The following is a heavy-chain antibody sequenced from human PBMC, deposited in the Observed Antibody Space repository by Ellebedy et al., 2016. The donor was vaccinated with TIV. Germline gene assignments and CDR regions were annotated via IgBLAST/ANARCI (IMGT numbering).Heavy chain of an antibody. CDR1: GFVFGSSA. J-gene: IGHJ4*02. CDR2: IGDSGDYT. V-gene: IGHV3-23*01. CDR3: TKLRDGYNQFDY. Sequence: GESLKISCAASGFVFGSSAMSWVRQAPGKGLEWVSAIGDSGDYTYYTDSVTGRFTISRDNSRDTLYLQMDSLRADDTAVYYCTKLRDGYNQFDYWGQGALVTVSS. D-gene: IGHD5-24*01.